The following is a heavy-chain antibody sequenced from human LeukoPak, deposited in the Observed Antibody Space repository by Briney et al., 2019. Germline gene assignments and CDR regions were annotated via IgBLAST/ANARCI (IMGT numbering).Heavy chain of an antibody. CDR2: ISSSSSYI. D-gene: IGHD3-3*01. CDR1: GFIFSTYS. Sequence: PGGSLRLSCAASGFIFSTYSMNWVRQAPGKGLEWVSSISSSSSYIYYADSVKGRFTISRDNAKNSLSLQMSSLRAEDTAVYYCAKLRFPVPVDSWGQGTLVTVSS. CDR3: AKLRFPVPVDS. J-gene: IGHJ4*02. V-gene: IGHV3-21*04.